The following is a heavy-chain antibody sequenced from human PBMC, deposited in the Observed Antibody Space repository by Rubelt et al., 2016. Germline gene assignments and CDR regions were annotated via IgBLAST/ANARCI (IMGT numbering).Heavy chain of an antibody. D-gene: IGHD1/OR15-1a*01. V-gene: IGHV4-61*05. CDR1: GGSISSSRYY. J-gene: IGHJ4*02. CDR3: AGGPNMYYFDY. Sequence: QLQLQESGPGLVKPSETLSLTCTVPGGSISSSRYYWGWVRQPPGKGLEWIGYIFYSGSTNYNPSLKSRVTISIDTSQNQFSLSLSSVTAADTDGYYCAGGPNMYYFDYWGQGVLVTVSS. CDR2: IFYSGST.